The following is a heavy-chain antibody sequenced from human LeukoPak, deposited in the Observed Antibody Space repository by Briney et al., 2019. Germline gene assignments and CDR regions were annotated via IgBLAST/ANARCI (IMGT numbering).Heavy chain of an antibody. Sequence: GRSLRLSCAASGFIFSHYGMHWVRQAPGKGLEWVAVIWSDGSNRFYADSVKGRFTISRDNSPKTLFLQMNSLRAEDTAIYYCARDAQRGFDYSNSLEYWGHGTLVTVSS. CDR1: GFIFSHYG. D-gene: IGHD4-11*01. V-gene: IGHV3-33*02. J-gene: IGHJ4*01. CDR3: ARDAQRGFDYSNSLEY. CDR2: IWSDGSNR.